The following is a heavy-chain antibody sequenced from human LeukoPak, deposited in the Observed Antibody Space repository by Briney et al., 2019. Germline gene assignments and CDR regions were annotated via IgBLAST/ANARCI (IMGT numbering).Heavy chain of an antibody. Sequence: SETLSLTCTVSGGSLSSYYVSWIRQPPGKGLEWLGYIYYTGSTNYNPSLKSRVIISVDTSKNQFSLNLSSVTAADTAVYYCAREVVYGSSGYYRRVDYWGQGILVTVSS. V-gene: IGHV4-59*01. J-gene: IGHJ4*02. D-gene: IGHD3-22*01. CDR1: GGSLSSYY. CDR3: AREVVYGSSGYYRRVDY. CDR2: IYYTGST.